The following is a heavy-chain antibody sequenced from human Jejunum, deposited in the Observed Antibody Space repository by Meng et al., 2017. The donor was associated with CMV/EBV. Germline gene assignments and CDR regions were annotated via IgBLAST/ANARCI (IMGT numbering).Heavy chain of an antibody. CDR3: ARQPDEDFWKDYIYYFDY. D-gene: IGHD3-3*01. CDR2: IATSDRYGRRIT. J-gene: IGHJ4*02. Sequence: WVRQAPGKGLKWVAHIATSDRYGRRITKYADSVQSRFTISRDDAKNSLYLQMNSLKASDTAMYYCARQPDEDFWKDYIYYFDYWGQGTQVTVSS. V-gene: IGHV3-11*03.